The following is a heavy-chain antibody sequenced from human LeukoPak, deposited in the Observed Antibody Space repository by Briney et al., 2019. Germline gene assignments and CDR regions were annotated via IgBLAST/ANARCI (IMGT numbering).Heavy chain of an antibody. V-gene: IGHV4-34*01. J-gene: IGHJ4*02. CDR2: INHSGST. CDR1: GGSFSGYY. CDR3: PNHSGYGSGVRSFDY. Sequence: SETLSLTCAVYGGSFSGYYWSWIRQPPGKGLEWFGEINHSGSTNYNPSLKSRVTISVDTSKNQFSLKLSSVAAADTAVYYCPNHSGYGSGVRSFDYWGQGTLVTVSS. D-gene: IGHD5-18*01.